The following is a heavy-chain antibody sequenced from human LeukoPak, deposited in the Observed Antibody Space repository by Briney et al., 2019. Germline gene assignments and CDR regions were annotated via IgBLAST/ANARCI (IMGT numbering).Heavy chain of an antibody. J-gene: IGHJ5*02. CDR3: ARGSSSRNCSGTSCYIDP. D-gene: IGHD2-2*02. CDR1: GFTFSNYA. V-gene: IGHV3-23*01. CDR2: ISASGGST. Sequence: SLTLSCAASGFTFSNYAMQWVRQAPGKGLEWVSGISASGGSTFYAESVKGRFTISRDNSKNTLFLQMNTLRAEDTADYYCARGSSSRNCSGTSCYIDPWGQGTVVTVS.